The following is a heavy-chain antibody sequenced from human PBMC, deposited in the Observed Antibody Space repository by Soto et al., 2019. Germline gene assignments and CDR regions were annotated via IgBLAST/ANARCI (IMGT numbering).Heavy chain of an antibody. CDR1: GFTFSSYA. Sequence: GGSLRLSCAASGFTFSSYAMSWVRQAPGKGLEWVSAISGSGGSTYYADSVKGRFTISRDNSKNTLYLQMNSLRAEDTAVYYCAKSYPSPQQQLVLALSYFDYWGQGTLVTVSS. CDR2: ISGSGGST. V-gene: IGHV3-23*01. CDR3: AKSYPSPQQQLVLALSYFDY. J-gene: IGHJ4*02. D-gene: IGHD6-13*01.